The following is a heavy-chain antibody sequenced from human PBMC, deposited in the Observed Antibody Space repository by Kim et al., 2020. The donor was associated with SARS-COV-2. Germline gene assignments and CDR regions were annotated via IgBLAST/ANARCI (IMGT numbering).Heavy chain of an antibody. CDR3: AKVIDIVVVPAAIDY. CDR2: ISYDGSNK. V-gene: IGHV3-30*18. Sequence: GGSLRLSCAASGFTFSSYGMHWVRQAPGKGLEWVAVISYDGSNKYYADSVKGRFTISRDNSKNTLYLQMNSLRAEDTAVYYCAKVIDIVVVPAAIDYWG. D-gene: IGHD2-2*01. J-gene: IGHJ4*01. CDR1: GFTFSSYG.